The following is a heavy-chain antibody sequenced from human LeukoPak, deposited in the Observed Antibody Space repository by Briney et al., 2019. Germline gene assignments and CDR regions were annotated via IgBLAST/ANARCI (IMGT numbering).Heavy chain of an antibody. CDR3: AILDCDILTGYPNWFDP. CDR2: IRYDGSNK. V-gene: IGHV3-30*02. CDR1: GFTFSSYG. J-gene: IGHJ5*02. D-gene: IGHD3-9*01. Sequence: GGSLRLSCAASGFTFSSYGMHWVRQAPGKGLEWVAFIRYDGSNKYYADSVKGRFTISRDNSKNTLYLQMNSLRAEDTAVYYCAILDCDILTGYPNWFDPWGQGTLVTVSS.